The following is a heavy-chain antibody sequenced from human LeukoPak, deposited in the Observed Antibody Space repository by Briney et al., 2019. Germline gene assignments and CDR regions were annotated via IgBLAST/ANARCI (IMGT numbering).Heavy chain of an antibody. V-gene: IGHV3-11*06. D-gene: IGHD3-22*01. Sequence: GGSLTLSCAASGFTFSDYYMSWIRQAPGKGLEWVSYISSSSTYTNYADSVKGRFTISRDNAKSSLYLQMNGLRAEDTAVYYCASSYYYDSSGYYYWGQGTLVTVSS. CDR1: GFTFSDYY. J-gene: IGHJ4*02. CDR2: ISSSSTYT. CDR3: ASSYYYDSSGYYY.